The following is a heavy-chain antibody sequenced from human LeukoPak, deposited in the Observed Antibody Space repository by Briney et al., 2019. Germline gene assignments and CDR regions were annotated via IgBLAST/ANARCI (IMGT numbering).Heavy chain of an antibody. D-gene: IGHD4-17*01. Sequence: PGGSLRLSCVASGFIFYSYEMNWVRQAPGKGLEWVAYISGSGNSIYYADSLKGRFTISRDNAKNSLYLHMSSLRAEDTAVYYCAGDNIENGDLDYLDSWGQGTLVTVSS. CDR1: GFIFYSYE. CDR3: AGDNIENGDLDYLDS. J-gene: IGHJ4*02. V-gene: IGHV3-48*03. CDR2: ISGSGNSI.